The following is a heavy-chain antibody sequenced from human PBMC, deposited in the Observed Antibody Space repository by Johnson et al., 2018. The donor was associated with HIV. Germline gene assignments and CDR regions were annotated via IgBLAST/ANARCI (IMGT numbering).Heavy chain of an antibody. CDR1: GFTFSDYY. Sequence: QVQLVESGGGLVKPGGSLRLSCAASGFTFSDYYMIWIRQAPGKGLEWLSYITSSGTSSYYADSVKGRLTNSRDNAKNSLYLEMNSLRAEDTAGYFCARAINDAFDIWGQGTMVTVSP. V-gene: IGHV3-11*04. CDR3: ARAINDAFDI. J-gene: IGHJ3*02. CDR2: ITSSGTSS.